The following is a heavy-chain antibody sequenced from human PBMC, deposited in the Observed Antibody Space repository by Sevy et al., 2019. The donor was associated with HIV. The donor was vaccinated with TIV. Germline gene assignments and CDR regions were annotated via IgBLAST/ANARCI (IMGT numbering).Heavy chain of an antibody. V-gene: IGHV1-18*01. Sequence: ASVKVSCKASGYTFTSYGISWVRQAPGQGLEWMGWISAYNGNTNYAQKLQGRVTMTTDTSTSTAYMERRSLSSDDTAVYYRARGRGGGYYGSGSYGYWGQGTLVTVSS. CDR3: ARGRGGGYYGSGSYGY. D-gene: IGHD3-10*01. J-gene: IGHJ4*02. CDR1: GYTFTSYG. CDR2: ISAYNGNT.